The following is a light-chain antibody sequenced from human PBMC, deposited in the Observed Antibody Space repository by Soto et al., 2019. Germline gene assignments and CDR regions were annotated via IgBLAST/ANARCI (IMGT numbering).Light chain of an antibody. CDR1: QDISNY. Sequence: DIQMTQSPSSLSASVGDRVSITCQASQDISNYLNWYQQKPGKAPKLLIYDASNLETGVPSRFSGSGSGTDFTFTISTLQAEDIATYYCQQYDNLPLTFGGGTKVVIK. CDR3: QQYDNLPLT. V-gene: IGKV1-33*01. J-gene: IGKJ4*01. CDR2: DAS.